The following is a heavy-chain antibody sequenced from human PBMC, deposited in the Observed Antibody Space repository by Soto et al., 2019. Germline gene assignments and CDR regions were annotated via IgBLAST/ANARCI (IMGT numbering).Heavy chain of an antibody. V-gene: IGHV3-30*03. Sequence: PGGSLRLSCAASGFTFSSYVMHWVRQAPGKGLEWVAVISYDGSNKYYADSVKGRFTISRDNSKNTLYLQMNSLRAEDTAVYYCASGEGARTAALNWFDPWGQGTMVTV. CDR1: GFTFSSYV. J-gene: IGHJ5*02. CDR2: ISYDGSNK. CDR3: ASGEGARTAALNWFDP. D-gene: IGHD2-2*01.